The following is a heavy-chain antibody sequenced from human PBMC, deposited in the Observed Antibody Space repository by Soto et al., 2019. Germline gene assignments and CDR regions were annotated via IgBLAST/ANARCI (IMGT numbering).Heavy chain of an antibody. V-gene: IGHV1-69*01. D-gene: IGHD1-26*01. Sequence: QVQLVQSGAEVKKPGSSVKVSCKASGGTFSSYAISWVRQAPGQGLEWMGGIIPIFGTANYAQKFQGRVTITAVEAKSTAYVELSSLRSEDTAVSYCARVKGGWAFDYWGQGTLVTVSS. CDR2: IIPIFGTA. CDR3: ARVKGGWAFDY. CDR1: GGTFSSYA. J-gene: IGHJ4*02.